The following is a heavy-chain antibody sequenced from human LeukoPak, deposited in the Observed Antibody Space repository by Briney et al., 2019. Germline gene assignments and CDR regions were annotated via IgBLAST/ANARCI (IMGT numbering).Heavy chain of an antibody. Sequence: ASVKVSCKASGYTFNTYGISWVRQAPGHGLEWMGWISAYDGNTYYAQNLQGRVTVTTDTSTNTSYMELRSLRSADTAVYYCARHSNEYDSSGYWDAWGKGTTVTVSS. CDR2: ISAYDGNT. CDR1: GYTFNTYG. V-gene: IGHV1-18*01. J-gene: IGHJ6*04. D-gene: IGHD3-22*01. CDR3: ARHSNEYDSSGYWDA.